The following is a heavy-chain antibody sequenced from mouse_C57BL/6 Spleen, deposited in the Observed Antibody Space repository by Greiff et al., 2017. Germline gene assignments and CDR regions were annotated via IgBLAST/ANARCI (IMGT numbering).Heavy chain of an antibody. J-gene: IGHJ2*01. CDR3: ARSGDYYDSIYYFGY. V-gene: IGHV1-55*01. Sequence: QVQLQQPGAELVKPGASVKMSCKASGYTFTSYWITWVKQRPGQGLEWIGDIYPGSGSTNYNEKFKSKATLTVDTSSSTAYMQLSSLTSEDSAVYYCARSGDYYDSIYYFGYWGKGTTLTVST. CDR1: GYTFTSYW. CDR2: IYPGSGST. D-gene: IGHD1-1*01.